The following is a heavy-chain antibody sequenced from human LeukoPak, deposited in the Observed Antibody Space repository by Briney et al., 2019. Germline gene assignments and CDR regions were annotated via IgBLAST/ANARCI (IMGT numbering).Heavy chain of an antibody. V-gene: IGHV4-59*01. D-gene: IGHD3-10*01. Sequence: SETLSLTCTVSGGSISSYYWSWIRQPPGKGLEWIGYVYYSGSTNYNRSLRSRVTISVDTSKNQFSLQLSSVTAADTAVYYCARFLGSGSYYYYYYYGMDVWGQGTTVTVSS. CDR2: VYYSGST. CDR3: ARFLGSGSYYYYYYYGMDV. J-gene: IGHJ6*02. CDR1: GGSISSYY.